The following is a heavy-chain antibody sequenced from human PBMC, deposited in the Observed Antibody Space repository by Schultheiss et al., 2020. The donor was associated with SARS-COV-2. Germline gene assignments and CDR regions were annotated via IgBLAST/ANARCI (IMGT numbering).Heavy chain of an antibody. CDR3: ARLGAYQLLFYQQWHGAFDI. V-gene: IGHV5-51*01. Sequence: GGSLRLSCKGSGYSFTSYWIGWVRQMPGKGLEWMGIIYPGDSDTRYSPSFQGQVTISADKSISTAYLQWSSLKASDTAMYYCARLGAYQLLFYQQWHGAFDIWGQGTMVTVSS. J-gene: IGHJ3*02. D-gene: IGHD2-2*01. CDR2: IYPGDSDT. CDR1: GYSFTSYW.